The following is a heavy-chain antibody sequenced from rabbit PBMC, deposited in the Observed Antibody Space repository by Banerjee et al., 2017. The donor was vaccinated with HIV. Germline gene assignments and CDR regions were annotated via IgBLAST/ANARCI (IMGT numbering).Heavy chain of an antibody. J-gene: IGHJ2*01. CDR2: IYGGSGST. CDR3: ARSLNSNAADGFVL. D-gene: IGHD6-1*01. V-gene: IGHV1S40*01. CDR1: GFSFSSRYY. Sequence: QSLEESGGDLVKPGASLTLTCTASGFSFSSRYYMCWVRQAPGKGLEWIACIYGGSGSTYYANWAKGRFTISKTSSTTVTLQMTSLTAADTATYFCARSLNSNAADGFVLWGQGTLVTVS.